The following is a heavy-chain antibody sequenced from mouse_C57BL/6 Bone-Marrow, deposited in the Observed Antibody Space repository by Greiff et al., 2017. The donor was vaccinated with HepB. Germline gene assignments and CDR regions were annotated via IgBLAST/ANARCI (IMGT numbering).Heavy chain of an antibody. Sequence: EVMLVESGGGLVQPGGSLKLSCAASGFTFSDYGMAWVRQAPRKGPEWVAFISNLAYSIYYADTVTGRFTISRENAKNTLYLEMSSLRSEDTAMYYCARGDSSGLYAMDYWGQGTSVTVSS. CDR1: GFTFSDYG. J-gene: IGHJ4*01. CDR3: ARGDSSGLYAMDY. D-gene: IGHD3-2*02. CDR2: ISNLAYSI. V-gene: IGHV5-15*01.